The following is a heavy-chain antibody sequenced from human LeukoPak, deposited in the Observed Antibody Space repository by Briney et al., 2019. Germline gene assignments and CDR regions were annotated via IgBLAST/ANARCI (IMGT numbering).Heavy chain of an antibody. Sequence: GGSLRLSCAASGFTFSDYGMHWVRQAPGKGLEWVALIRYDGSYKWYADSVKGRFSVSRDNSKNTLYLQMNSLRAEDTAVYYCAKHGFGVFAGYWGQGTLVTVSS. J-gene: IGHJ4*02. D-gene: IGHD3-10*01. CDR1: GFTFSDYG. CDR3: AKHGFGVFAGY. CDR2: IRYDGSYK. V-gene: IGHV3-30*02.